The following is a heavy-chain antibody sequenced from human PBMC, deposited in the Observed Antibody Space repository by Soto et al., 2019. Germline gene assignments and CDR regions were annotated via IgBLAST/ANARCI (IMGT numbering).Heavy chain of an antibody. J-gene: IGHJ4*02. V-gene: IGHV4-39*01. CDR1: GGSISSSSYY. CDR3: ARPASSGWYYFDY. D-gene: IGHD6-19*01. CDR2: IYYSGST. Sequence: SQTLSLTCTVSGGSISSSSYYWGWIRQPPGKGLEWIGSIYYSGSTYYNPSLKSRVTISVDTSKNQFSLKLSSVTAADTAVYYCARPASSGWYYFDYWGQGTLVTVSS.